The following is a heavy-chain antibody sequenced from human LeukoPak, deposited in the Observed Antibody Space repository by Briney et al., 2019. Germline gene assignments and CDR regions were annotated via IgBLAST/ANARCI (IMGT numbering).Heavy chain of an antibody. J-gene: IGHJ4*02. CDR1: GYIFTTHG. CDR2: IGADNDST. Sequence: ASVKVSCKASGYIFTTHGITWVRQAPGQGLEWMGWIGADNDSTKFAPKFQGRVTMTTDTSTSTAYMELRSLRSDDTAVYYCARGGLIVVWYYFDYWGQGTLVTVSS. CDR3: ARGGLIVVWYYFDY. D-gene: IGHD1-26*01. V-gene: IGHV1-18*01.